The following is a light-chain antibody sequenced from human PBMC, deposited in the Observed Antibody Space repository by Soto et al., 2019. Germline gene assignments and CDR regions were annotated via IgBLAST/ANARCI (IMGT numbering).Light chain of an antibody. J-gene: IGKJ2*01. CDR3: QQYDNWPYT. CDR1: QSVSNN. Sequence: EIVMTHSPATLSVSPGERATISCRASQSVSNNLAWYQQKPGQAPRLLIYGASTRATAIPARFSGSGSGTEFTLTISRLQSEDFAVYFCQQYDNWPYTFGQGTKLEIK. CDR2: GAS. V-gene: IGKV3-15*01.